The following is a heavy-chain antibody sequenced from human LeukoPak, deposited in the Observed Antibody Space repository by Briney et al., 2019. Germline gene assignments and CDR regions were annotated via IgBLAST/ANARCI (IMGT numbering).Heavy chain of an antibody. CDR2: INPNSGVT. V-gene: IGHV1-2*02. J-gene: IGHJ4*02. CDR1: GYTFTGYY. D-gene: IGHD3-22*01. CDR3: AKPHGDEEYYYDSGGYSIDY. Sequence: ASVKLSCKASGYTFTGYYMHWVRQAPGHGLEWLGGINPNSGVTNYAQKFNARGTMTRDTAIITAYMELSRLRSDDTAVYYCAKPHGDEEYYYDSGGYSIDYWGQGTLVTVAS.